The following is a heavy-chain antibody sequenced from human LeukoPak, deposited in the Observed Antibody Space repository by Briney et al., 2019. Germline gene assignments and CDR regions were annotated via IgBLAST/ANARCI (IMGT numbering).Heavy chain of an antibody. V-gene: IGHV3-21*01. Sequence: GGSLRLSCAASGFTFSSYSMNWVRQAPGKGLEWVSSISSSDTFIYYADSVKGRFTISRDNAKNSLYLQMNSLRAEDTAVNYCARLLTFLDTSQFDPWGQGTLVTVSS. J-gene: IGHJ5*02. CDR3: ARLLTFLDTSQFDP. CDR2: ISSSDTFI. D-gene: IGHD3-3*02. CDR1: GFTFSSYS.